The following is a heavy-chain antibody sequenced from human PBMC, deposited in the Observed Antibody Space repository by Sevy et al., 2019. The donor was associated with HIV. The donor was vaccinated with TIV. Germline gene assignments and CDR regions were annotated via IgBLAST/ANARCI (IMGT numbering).Heavy chain of an antibody. CDR3: ARDRPYSSSWYAVYQVYYFDY. CDR1: GDSASSNSAA. J-gene: IGHJ4*02. CDR2: TYYRSKWYN. Sequence: SQTLSLTCAISGDSASSNSAAWNWIRQSPSRGLEWLGRTYYRSKWYNDYAVSVKSRITINPDTSKNQFSLQLNSVTPEDTAVYYCARDRPYSSSWYAVYQVYYFDYWGQGTLVTVSS. V-gene: IGHV6-1*01. D-gene: IGHD6-13*01.